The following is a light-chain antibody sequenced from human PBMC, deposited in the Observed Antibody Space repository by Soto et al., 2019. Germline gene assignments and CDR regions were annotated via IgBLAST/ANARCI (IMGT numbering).Light chain of an antibody. CDR2: DDN. CDR1: SSNIGGNS. Sequence: VLTQPPSVSAAPGQKVTISCSGSSSNIGGNSVSWYQQLPGTAPKLPIYDDNKRPSGIPDRFSGSKSGTSATLGITGFQTGDEADYYCGSWDSSLSAYVFGTGTKVTVL. J-gene: IGLJ1*01. CDR3: GSWDSSLSAYV. V-gene: IGLV1-51*01.